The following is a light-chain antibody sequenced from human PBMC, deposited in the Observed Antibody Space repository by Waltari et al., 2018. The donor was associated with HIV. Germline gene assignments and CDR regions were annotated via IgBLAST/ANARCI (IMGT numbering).Light chain of an antibody. CDR1: QSVSSY. J-gene: IGKJ4*01. V-gene: IGKV3-11*01. Sequence: IVLTQSPATLSLSPGARATLSCRASQSVSSYLAWYQQKPGQAPRLLIYDASNRATGIPARFTGSGSGTDFTLTISSLEPEDFAVYYCQQRSNWPPGRLTFGGGTKVEIK. CDR3: QQRSNWPPGRLT. CDR2: DAS.